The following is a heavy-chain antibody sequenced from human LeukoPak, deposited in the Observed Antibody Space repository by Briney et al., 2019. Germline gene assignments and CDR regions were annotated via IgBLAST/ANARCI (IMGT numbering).Heavy chain of an antibody. V-gene: IGHV5-51*01. CDR1: GYRFTSYW. Sequence: GESLQISFKGSGYRFTSYWNGWVRPMPGKGVEWVGIIYPGDSDTRYSPSFQGQVTISADKSISTAYLQWSSLKASDTAMYYCARLYRGSPTSHFDYWGQGTLVTVSS. CDR2: IYPGDSDT. D-gene: IGHD1-26*01. CDR3: ARLYRGSPTSHFDY. J-gene: IGHJ4*02.